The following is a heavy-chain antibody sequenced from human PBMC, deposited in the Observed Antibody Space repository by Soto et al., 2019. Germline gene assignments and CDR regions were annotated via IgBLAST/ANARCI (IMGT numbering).Heavy chain of an antibody. D-gene: IGHD6-6*01. CDR1: GYTFTSYD. V-gene: IGHV1-8*01. CDR2: MNPNSGNT. CDR3: ATITYGRSSSSSGEGFDY. Sequence: QVQLVQSGAEVKKPGASVKVSCKASGYTFTSYDINWVRQATGQGLEWMGWMNPNSGNTGYAQKFQGRVTMTRSTSISTAYMELSSLRSEDTAVYYCATITYGRSSSSSGEGFDYWGQGTLVTVSS. J-gene: IGHJ4*02.